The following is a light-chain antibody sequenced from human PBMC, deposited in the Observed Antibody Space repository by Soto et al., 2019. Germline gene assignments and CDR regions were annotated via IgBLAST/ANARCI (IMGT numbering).Light chain of an antibody. CDR1: EHINNY. CDR3: QQYDSLHLT. Sequence: DIQMTQSPPSLSASVGDRFTITCQASEHINNYLNWYQQIPGKAPKLLIYDASNLAAGAPSRFSGSGSGTAFTFAISGLQPDDVATYYCQQYDSLHLTFGGGTKVDIK. CDR2: DAS. V-gene: IGKV1-33*01. J-gene: IGKJ4*01.